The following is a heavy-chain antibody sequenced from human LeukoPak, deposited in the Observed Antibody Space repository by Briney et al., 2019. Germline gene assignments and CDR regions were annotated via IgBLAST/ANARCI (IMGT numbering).Heavy chain of an antibody. V-gene: IGHV3-30*18. CDR2: ISYDGSNK. D-gene: IGHD3-10*01. CDR1: GFTFSSYG. Sequence: GGSLRLSCAASGFTFSSYGMHWVRRAPGKGLEWVAVISYDGSNKFYADSVKGRFTISRDNAKNTLYLQMSSLRAEDTAVYYCAKGVWVVRGVIGDGFDIWGQGTKVTVSS. J-gene: IGHJ3*02. CDR3: AKGVWVVRGVIGDGFDI.